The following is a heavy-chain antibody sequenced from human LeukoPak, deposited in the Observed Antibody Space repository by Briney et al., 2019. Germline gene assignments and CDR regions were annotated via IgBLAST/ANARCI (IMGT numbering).Heavy chain of an antibody. Sequence: PGGALRLSCTASGFTFSSYAMTWVRQAPGKGLEWVSTISGIGGSTYYADSMKGRFTISRDNSKNTLYLQMNRLRADDTAIYSCAKPSLGSHYDSSGWYFFDYWGQGTLVTVSS. D-gene: IGHD3-22*01. CDR3: AKPSLGSHYDSSGWYFFDY. J-gene: IGHJ4*02. CDR2: ISGIGGST. V-gene: IGHV3-23*01. CDR1: GFTFSSYA.